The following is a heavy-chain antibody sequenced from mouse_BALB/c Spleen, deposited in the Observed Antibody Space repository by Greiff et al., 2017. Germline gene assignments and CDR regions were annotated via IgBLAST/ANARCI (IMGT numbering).Heavy chain of an antibody. CDR3: TRSSYDGYYDY. CDR1: GYTFTSYY. J-gene: IGHJ2*01. Sequence: VQLQQSGAELVKPGASVKLSCKASGYTFTSYYMYWVKQRPGQGLEWIGEINPSNGGTNFNEKFKSKATLTVDKSSSTAYMQLGSLTSEDSAVYYCTRSSYDGYYDYWGQGTTLTVSS. V-gene: IGHV1S81*02. CDR2: INPSNGGT. D-gene: IGHD2-3*01.